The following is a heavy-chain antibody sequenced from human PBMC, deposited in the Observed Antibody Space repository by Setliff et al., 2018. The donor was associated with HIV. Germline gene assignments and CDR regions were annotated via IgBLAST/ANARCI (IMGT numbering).Heavy chain of an antibody. J-gene: IGHJ4*02. CDR3: ARDKAVASNHRPYYFDY. D-gene: IGHD6-19*01. CDR1: GFMLRNYA. Sequence: GGSLRLSCAGSGFMLRNYAMNWVRQAPGMGLEWVSSISGSGARIFYADSVKGRFTISRDNSRNTLYLQMNSLRAEDTAVYYCARDKAVASNHRPYYFDYWGQGTLVTVSS. CDR2: ISGSGARI. V-gene: IGHV3-23*01.